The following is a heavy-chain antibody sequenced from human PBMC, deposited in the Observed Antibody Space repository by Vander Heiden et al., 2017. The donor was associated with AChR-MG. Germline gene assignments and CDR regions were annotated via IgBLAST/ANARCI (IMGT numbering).Heavy chain of an antibody. J-gene: IGHJ5*02. CDR2: ISAYNGNT. V-gene: IGHV1-18*01. CDR3: ARVKRTIFGGALGSNWFDP. Sequence: QVQLVQSGAEVTKPGASVKVSCTASGYTFPSYGIGWVRQAPGQGLEWMGWISAYNGNTNYAQKLQGRVTMTTDTSTSTAYMELRSLRSDDTAVYYCARVKRTIFGGALGSNWFDPWGQGTLVTVSS. D-gene: IGHD3-3*01. CDR1: GYTFPSYG.